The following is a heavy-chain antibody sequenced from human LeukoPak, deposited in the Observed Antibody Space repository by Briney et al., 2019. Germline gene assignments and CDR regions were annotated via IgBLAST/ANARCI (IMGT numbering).Heavy chain of an antibody. Sequence: PGGSLRLSCAASGFTFDDYAMHWVRHAPGKGLEWVSGISWNSGSIGYADSVKGRFTISRDNAKNSLYLQMNSLRAEDTAVYYCARDSGNYLDAFDIWGQGTMVTVSS. V-gene: IGHV3-9*01. J-gene: IGHJ3*02. D-gene: IGHD1-7*01. CDR2: ISWNSGSI. CDR3: ARDSGNYLDAFDI. CDR1: GFTFDDYA.